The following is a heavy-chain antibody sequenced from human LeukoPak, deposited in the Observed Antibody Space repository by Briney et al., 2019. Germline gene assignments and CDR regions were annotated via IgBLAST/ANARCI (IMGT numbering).Heavy chain of an antibody. V-gene: IGHV3-23*01. CDR3: AKVSSIMITFGGVIVSPLDY. D-gene: IGHD3-16*02. CDR1: GFTFSSYG. Sequence: GGTLRLSCAASGFTFSSYGMSWVRQAPGKGLEWVSAISGSGGSTYYADSVKGRFTISRDNSKNTLYLQMNSLRAEDTAVYYCAKVSSIMITFGGVIVSPLDYWGQGTLVTVSS. J-gene: IGHJ4*02. CDR2: ISGSGGST.